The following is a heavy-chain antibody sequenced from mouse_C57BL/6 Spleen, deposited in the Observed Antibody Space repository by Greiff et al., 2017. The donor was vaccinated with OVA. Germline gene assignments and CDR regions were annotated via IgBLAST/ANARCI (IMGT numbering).Heavy chain of an antibody. CDR3: ARQREYSNYVGYAMDY. CDR2: IWSDGST. V-gene: IGHV2-6-1*01. J-gene: IGHJ4*01. CDR1: GFSLTSYG. Sequence: QVQLQQSGPGLVAPSQSLSITCTVSGFSLTSYGVHWVRQPPGKGLEWLVVIWSDGSTTYNSALKSRLSISKDNSKSQVFLKMNSLQTDDTAMYYCARQREYSNYVGYAMDYWGQGTSVTVSS. D-gene: IGHD2-5*01.